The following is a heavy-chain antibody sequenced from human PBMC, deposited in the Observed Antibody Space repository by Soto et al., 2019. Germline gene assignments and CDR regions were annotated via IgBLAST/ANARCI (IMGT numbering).Heavy chain of an antibody. V-gene: IGHV4-34*01. CDR3: ARGLLRYFDWSPLGY. CDR1: GGSFSGYY. CDR2: INHSGST. J-gene: IGHJ4*02. Sequence: QVQLQQWGAGLLKPSETLSLTCAVYGGSFSGYYWSWIRQPPGKGLEWIGEINHSGSTNYNPSLKSRVNISVDTSKNQFSLKLSSVTAADTAVYYCARGLLRYFDWSPLGYWGQGTLVTVSS. D-gene: IGHD3-9*01.